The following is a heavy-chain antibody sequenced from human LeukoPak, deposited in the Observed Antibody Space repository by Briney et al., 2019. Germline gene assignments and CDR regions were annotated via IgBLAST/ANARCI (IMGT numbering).Heavy chain of an antibody. J-gene: IGHJ4*02. D-gene: IGHD3-16*01. CDR2: ISYDGSNK. Sequence: GGSLRLSCAACGFTFSSYGMHWVRQAPGKGLEWVAVISYDGSNKYYADSVKGRFTISRDNAQNTLYLQMNSLRAEDTAVYYSAKPLRRRGLFDYWGQGTLVTVSS. CDR3: AKPLRRRGLFDY. V-gene: IGHV3-30*18. CDR1: GFTFSSYG.